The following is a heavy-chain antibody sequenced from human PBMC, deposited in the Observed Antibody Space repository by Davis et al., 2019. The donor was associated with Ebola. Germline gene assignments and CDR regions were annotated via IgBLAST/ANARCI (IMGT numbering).Heavy chain of an antibody. D-gene: IGHD6-19*01. J-gene: IGHJ4*02. CDR2: IYHSGST. V-gene: IGHV4-4*02. Sequence: SETLSLTYAVSGGSISSSNWWSWVRQPPGKGLEWIGEIYHSGSTNYNPSLKSRVTISVDKSKNQFSLKLSSVTAADTAVYYCARDRYSSGWAIDYWGQGTLVTVSS. CDR1: GGSISSSNW. CDR3: ARDRYSSGWAIDY.